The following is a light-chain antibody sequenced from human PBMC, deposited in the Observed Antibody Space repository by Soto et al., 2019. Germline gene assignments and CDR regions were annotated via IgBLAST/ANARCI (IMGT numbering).Light chain of an antibody. V-gene: IGKV3-15*01. Sequence: EIVMTQSPATLSVSPGERGTLSCRASQSVSSNLAWYQQKPGQAPRLLIYGASTRATGIPARFSGSGSGTEFTLTISSLQSEDFAVYYCQQYNNWPGTFGQGTKLEIK. J-gene: IGKJ2*02. CDR1: QSVSSN. CDR2: GAS. CDR3: QQYNNWPGT.